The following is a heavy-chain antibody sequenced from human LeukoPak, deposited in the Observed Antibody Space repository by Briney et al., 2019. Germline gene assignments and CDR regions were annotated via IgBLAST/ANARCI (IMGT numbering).Heavy chain of an antibody. CDR3: ARDILGETYYYDRSGFFDAFDI. J-gene: IGHJ3*02. Sequence: PGGSLRLSCAASGFTFSSYWMSSVPQAPGKGLGRVANIKQEGSEKYYVDSVKDRFTISRDNAKNSLYLQMNSLRAEDTAVYYCARDILGETYYYDRSGFFDAFDIWGQGTMVTVSS. CDR1: GFTFSSYW. CDR2: IKQEGSEK. D-gene: IGHD3-22*01. V-gene: IGHV3-7*01.